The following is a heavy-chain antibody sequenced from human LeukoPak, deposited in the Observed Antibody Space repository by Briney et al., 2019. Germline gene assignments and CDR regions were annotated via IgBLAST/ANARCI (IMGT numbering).Heavy chain of an antibody. CDR3: ARGVRFFHYGMDV. D-gene: IGHD3-3*01. CDR2: IYHSGST. V-gene: IGHV4-30-2*01. CDR1: GGSISSGGYS. Sequence: SETLSLTCAVSGGSISSGGYSWSWIRQPPGKGLEWIGYIYHSGSTYYNPSLKSRVTISADTSKNQFSLKLSSVTAADTAVYYCARGVRFFHYGMDVWGTGTTVTVSS. J-gene: IGHJ6*04.